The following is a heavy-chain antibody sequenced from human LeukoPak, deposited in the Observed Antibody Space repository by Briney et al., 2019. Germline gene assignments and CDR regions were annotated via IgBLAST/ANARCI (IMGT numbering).Heavy chain of an antibody. CDR1: GFTFCSYA. CDR3: AREGLVHTDRGAFDI. D-gene: IGHD3-10*01. CDR2: ISSNGGST. V-gene: IGHV3-64*01. Sequence: PGGSLRLSCAASGFTFCSYAMHWVRQAPGKGLEYVSAISSNGGSTYYANSVKGRFTISRDNSKNTLYLQMGSLRAEDMAVYYCAREGLVHTDRGAFDIWGQGTMVTVSS. J-gene: IGHJ3*02.